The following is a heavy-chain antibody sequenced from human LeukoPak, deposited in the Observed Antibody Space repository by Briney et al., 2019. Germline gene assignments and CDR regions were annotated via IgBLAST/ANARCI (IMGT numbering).Heavy chain of an antibody. Sequence: GGSLRLSCAASGFTFSTYAMTWVRQAPGKGLEWVSAISGSGGSTYYADSVKGRFTISRDNSKNTLYLQVNSLRAEDTAVYYCAKLDYSSTWSFAPFDYWGQGTLVTVSS. V-gene: IGHV3-23*01. CDR1: GFTFSTYA. D-gene: IGHD6-13*01. J-gene: IGHJ4*02. CDR3: AKLDYSSTWSFAPFDY. CDR2: ISGSGGST.